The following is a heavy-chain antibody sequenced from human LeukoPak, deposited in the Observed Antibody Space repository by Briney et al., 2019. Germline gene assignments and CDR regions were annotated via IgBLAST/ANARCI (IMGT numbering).Heavy chain of an antibody. CDR2: INHSGST. Sequence: PSETLSLTCTVSGYSISIGYYWGWIRQPPGKGLEWIGSINHSGSTFYNPSLKSRVMISVNTSKNQFSLKLSSVTAADTAVYYCARVEMATSTVVLHYFDYWGQGTLVTVSS. J-gene: IGHJ4*02. V-gene: IGHV4-38-2*02. CDR1: GYSISIGYY. D-gene: IGHD5-24*01. CDR3: ARVEMATSTVVLHYFDY.